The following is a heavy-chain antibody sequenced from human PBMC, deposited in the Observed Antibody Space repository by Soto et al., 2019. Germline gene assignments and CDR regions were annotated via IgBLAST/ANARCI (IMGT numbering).Heavy chain of an antibody. J-gene: IGHJ6*02. CDR2: IYPGDSDT. Sequence: PGESLKISCKGSGYSFTSYWIGWVRQMPGKGLEWMGIIYPGDSDTRYSPSFQGQVTISADKSISTAYLQWSSLKASDTAMYYCARLIGNDYSDYYYGMDVWGQGTTVTVSS. CDR1: GYSFTSYW. CDR3: ARLIGNDYSDYYYGMDV. D-gene: IGHD4-4*01. V-gene: IGHV5-51*01.